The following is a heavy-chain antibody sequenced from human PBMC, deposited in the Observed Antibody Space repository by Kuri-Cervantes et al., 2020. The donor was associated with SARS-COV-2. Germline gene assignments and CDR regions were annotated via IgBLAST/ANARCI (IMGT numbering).Heavy chain of an antibody. CDR2: ISYDGSNK. Sequence: GGSLRLSCAASGFTFSSYAMHWVRQAPGKGLEWVAIISYDGSNKYYADSVKGRFTISRDNSKNTLYLQMNSLRAEDTAVYYCAWGWYYYDSSGYYTPWDFDYWGQGTLVTVSS. CDR3: AWGWYYYDSSGYYTPWDFDY. J-gene: IGHJ4*02. CDR1: GFTFSSYA. V-gene: IGHV3-30*01. D-gene: IGHD3-22*01.